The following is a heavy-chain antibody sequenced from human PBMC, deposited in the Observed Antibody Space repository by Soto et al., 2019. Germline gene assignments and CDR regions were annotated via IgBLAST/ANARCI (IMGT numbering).Heavy chain of an antibody. J-gene: IGHJ6*02. CDR1: GFTFSSYA. CDR3: AKDPPGRPYYYYGMDV. CDR2: ISGSGGST. V-gene: IGHV3-23*01. Sequence: EVQLLESGGGLVQPGGSLRLSCAASGFTFSSYAMSWVRQAPGKGLEWVSAISGSGGSTYYADSVKGRFTISRDNSKNTLYLQTNSLRAEDTAVYYCAKDPPGRPYYYYGMDVWGQGTTVTVSS.